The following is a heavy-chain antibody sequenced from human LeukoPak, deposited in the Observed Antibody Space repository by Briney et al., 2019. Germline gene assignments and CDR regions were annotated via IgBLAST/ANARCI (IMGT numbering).Heavy chain of an antibody. V-gene: IGHV4-59*01. D-gene: IGHD3-10*01. CDR2: IYYSGST. CDR1: GGSISSYY. J-gene: IGHJ6*03. CDR3: ARGSGSGSSYFNYYYYMDV. Sequence: SETLSLTCTVSGGSISSYYWSWIRQPPGKGLEWIGYIYYSGSTNYNPSLKSQVTISVDTSKNQFSLKLSSVTAADTAVYYCARGSGSGSSYFNYYYYMDVWGKGTTVTVSS.